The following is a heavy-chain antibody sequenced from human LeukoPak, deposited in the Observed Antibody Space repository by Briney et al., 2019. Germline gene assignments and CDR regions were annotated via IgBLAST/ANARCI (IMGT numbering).Heavy chain of an antibody. J-gene: IGHJ4*02. CDR2: ISHSGST. Sequence: SDTLSLTCAVYGGSFSCYYWSWIRQPPEKGLEWIGYISHSGSTNYNPSLKSRVTISLDTSKNQFSLKLSSVTAAVTAVYYCARVRCYYDSSGYIFDYWGQGTLVTVSA. CDR3: ARVRCYYDSSGYIFDY. CDR1: GGSFSCYY. D-gene: IGHD3-22*01. V-gene: IGHV4-59*01.